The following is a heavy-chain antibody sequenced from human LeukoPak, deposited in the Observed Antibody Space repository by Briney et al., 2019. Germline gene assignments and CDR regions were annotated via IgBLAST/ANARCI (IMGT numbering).Heavy chain of an antibody. CDR1: GFTFSSYA. CDR2: ISGSGGST. CDR3: APFPYCSGGSCYQYYFDY. V-gene: IGHV3-23*01. Sequence: GGSLRLSCAASGFTFSSYAMSWVRQAPGKGLEWDSAISGSGGSTYYADSVKGRFTISRDNSKNTLYLQMNSLRAEDTAVYYCAPFPYCSGGSCYQYYFDYWGQGTLVTVSS. J-gene: IGHJ4*02. D-gene: IGHD2-15*01.